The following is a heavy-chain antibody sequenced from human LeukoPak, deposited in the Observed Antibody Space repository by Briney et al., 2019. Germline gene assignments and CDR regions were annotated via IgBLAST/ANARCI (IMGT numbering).Heavy chain of an antibody. CDR1: GFTFSSYD. CDR3: ARTYCSSTSCSFDY. D-gene: IGHD2-2*01. Sequence: GGSLRLSCAASGFTFSSYDMHWVRQATGKGLEWVSAIGTAGDTYYPGSVKGRFTISRENAKNSSYLQMNSLRAEDTAVYYCARTYCSSTSCSFDYWGQGTLVTVSS. V-gene: IGHV3-13*01. J-gene: IGHJ4*02. CDR2: IGTAGDT.